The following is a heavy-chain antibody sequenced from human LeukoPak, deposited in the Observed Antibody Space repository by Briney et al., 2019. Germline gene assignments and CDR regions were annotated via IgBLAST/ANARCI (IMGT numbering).Heavy chain of an antibody. CDR3: TRDRFYAMDA. Sequence: PGGSLRLSCAASGFTFSSYNMNWVRQAPGKGLVWVSRITIDGSSTTYADSVKGRFTISRDNAKDTLYLQMNSLRPEDTAVYYCTRDRFYAMDAWGQGTTVIVSS. CDR2: ITIDGSST. V-gene: IGHV3-74*03. CDR1: GFTFSSYN. J-gene: IGHJ6*02.